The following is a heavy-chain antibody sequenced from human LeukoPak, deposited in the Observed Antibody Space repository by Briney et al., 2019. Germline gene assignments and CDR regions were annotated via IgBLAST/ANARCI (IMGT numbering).Heavy chain of an antibody. V-gene: IGHV4-39*01. D-gene: IGHD1-14*01. J-gene: IGHJ3*02. CDR2: IFHSGST. CDR1: GGSISSSSYY. Sequence: SETLSLTCTVSGGSISSSSYYWSWIRQPPGKGLERLGSIFHSGSTYYSPSFKSRVTISADTSKNQFSLRLPSVTAADTAVYYCAGWSSGSSAYDIWGYGTMVTVSS. CDR3: AGWSSGSSAYDI.